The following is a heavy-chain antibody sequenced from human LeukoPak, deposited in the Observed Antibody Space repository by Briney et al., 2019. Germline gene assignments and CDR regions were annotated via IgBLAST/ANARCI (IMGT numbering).Heavy chain of an antibody. CDR2: IDAGNGRT. CDR1: GYDFTKYA. J-gene: IGHJ4*02. D-gene: IGHD2-21*02. V-gene: IGHV1-3*03. Sequence: VASVKVSCKASGYDFTKYAVQWVRQAPGQRLEWMGWIDAGNGRTKYSQDFQGRVTISRDTSASIAYMELSSLRSDDMAVYYCARGTWSTTLTAYYLDYWGQGTLVTVSS. CDR3: ARGTWSTTLTAYYLDY.